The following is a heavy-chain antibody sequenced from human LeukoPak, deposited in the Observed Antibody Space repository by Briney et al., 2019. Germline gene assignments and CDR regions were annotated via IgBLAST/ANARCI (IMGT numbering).Heavy chain of an antibody. Sequence: GGSLRLSGAASGFTFSSYGMHWVRQAPGKGLEWVAVIWYDGSNKYYADSVKGRFTISRDNSKNTLYLQMNSLRAEDTAVYYCARDRVAVAGNYFDYWGQGTLVTVSS. CDR1: GFTFSSYG. CDR2: IWYDGSNK. J-gene: IGHJ4*02. CDR3: ARDRVAVAGNYFDY. D-gene: IGHD6-19*01. V-gene: IGHV3-33*01.